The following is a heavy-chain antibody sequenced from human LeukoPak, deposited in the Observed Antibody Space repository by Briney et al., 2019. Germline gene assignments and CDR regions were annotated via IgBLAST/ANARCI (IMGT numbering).Heavy chain of an antibody. Sequence: PGGSLRLSCAASGFTFSSYAMSWVRQAPGKGLKWVSAISGSGGSTYYADSVKGRFTISRDNSKNTLYLQMNSLRAEDTAVYYCAKKGSSGWYEIDYWGQGTLVTVSS. CDR1: GFTFSSYA. D-gene: IGHD6-19*01. V-gene: IGHV3-23*01. CDR3: AKKGSSGWYEIDY. J-gene: IGHJ4*02. CDR2: ISGSGGST.